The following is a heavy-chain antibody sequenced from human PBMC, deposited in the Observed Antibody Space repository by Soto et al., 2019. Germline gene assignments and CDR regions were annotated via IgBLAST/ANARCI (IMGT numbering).Heavy chain of an antibody. D-gene: IGHD6-19*01. Sequence: QVQLQESGPGLVKPSETLSLTCTVSGGSISSYYWSWIRQPPGKGLEWIGYIYYSGSTNYNPSLKSRVTISVDTSKNQFSLKLSSVTPADTAVYYCARYAVAGNGGVRFDYWGQGTLVTVSS. CDR1: GGSISSYY. CDR2: IYYSGST. CDR3: ARYAVAGNGGVRFDY. V-gene: IGHV4-59*01. J-gene: IGHJ4*02.